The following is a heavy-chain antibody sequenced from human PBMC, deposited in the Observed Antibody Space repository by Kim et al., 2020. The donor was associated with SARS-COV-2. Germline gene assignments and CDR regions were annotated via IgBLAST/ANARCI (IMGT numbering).Heavy chain of an antibody. CDR3: VRGGYSNFDF. J-gene: IGHJ4*02. Sequence: GGSLRLSCAASGFNFNSHWMSWVRQAPGKGLEWVANTKYDGSVRNYVASMKGRFTISRDNAKNVLHLQMNSLRVDDTAVYYCVRGGYSNFDFWGQGSLVT. CDR2: TKYDGSVR. V-gene: IGHV3-7*01. D-gene: IGHD2-21*01. CDR1: GFNFNSHW.